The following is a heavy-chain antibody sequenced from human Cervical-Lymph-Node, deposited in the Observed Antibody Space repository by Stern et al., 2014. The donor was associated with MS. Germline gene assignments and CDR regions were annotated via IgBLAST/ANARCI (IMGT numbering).Heavy chain of an antibody. Sequence: QVTLRESGPTLVKPTQTLTLTCTFSGFSLSTSGVGVGWIRQPPGKALEWLVLIYWDDDKRYSPSLKSRLTITKDTSKNQVVLTMTNMDPVDTATYYCAHRPPEDGYNYRNAFDIWGQGTMVTVSS. D-gene: IGHD5-24*01. CDR3: AHRPPEDGYNYRNAFDI. V-gene: IGHV2-5*02. CDR2: IYWDDDK. J-gene: IGHJ3*02. CDR1: GFSLSTSGVG.